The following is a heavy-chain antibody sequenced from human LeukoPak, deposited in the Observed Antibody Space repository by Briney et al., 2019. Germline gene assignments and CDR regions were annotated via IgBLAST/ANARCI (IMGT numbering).Heavy chain of an antibody. CDR3: VQTTGWPDFDY. CDR1: GVSISRFY. J-gene: IGHJ4*02. D-gene: IGHD1-1*01. V-gene: IGHV4-4*09. Sequence: SETLSLTCTTSGVSISRFYWSWVRQPPGKGLEWIGNIYSGVPTYFNPSLKSRVIISVDTSKNQFSLNLTSVTAAYTAMYYCVQTTGWPDFDYWGQGILVTVSS. CDR2: IYSGVPT.